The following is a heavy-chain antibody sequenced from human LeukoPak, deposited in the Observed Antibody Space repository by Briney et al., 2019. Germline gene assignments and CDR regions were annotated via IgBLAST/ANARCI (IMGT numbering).Heavy chain of an antibody. CDR2: INSDGSWT. CDR3: VSFYETY. J-gene: IGHJ4*02. CDR1: GNYW. V-gene: IGHV3-74*01. D-gene: IGHD2/OR15-2a*01. Sequence: GGSLRLTCAAYGNYWMHWVRQAPGKGLVWVSHINSDGSWTSYADSVKGRFTISKDNAKNTVYLQMNCLRAEDTAVYYCVSFYETYWGRGTLVTVSS.